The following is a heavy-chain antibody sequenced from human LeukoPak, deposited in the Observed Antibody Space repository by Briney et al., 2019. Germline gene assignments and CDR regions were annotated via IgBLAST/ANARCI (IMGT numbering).Heavy chain of an antibody. D-gene: IGHD4-11*01. CDR2: INDSGST. CDR1: GASITSNTYF. CDR3: ARHFYSYTNFDY. V-gene: IGHV4-39*01. Sequence: ASETLSLICTVSGASITSNTYFWGWIRQPPGKGLEWIGSINDSGSTYYNPSLKSRITISVDTSKIQFSLKLRSVSAADTAVYYCARHFYSYTNFDYWGQGTLVTVSS. J-gene: IGHJ4*02.